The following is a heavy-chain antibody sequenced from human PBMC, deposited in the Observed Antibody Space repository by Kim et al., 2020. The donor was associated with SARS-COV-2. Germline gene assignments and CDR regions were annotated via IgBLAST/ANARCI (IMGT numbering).Heavy chain of an antibody. J-gene: IGHJ5*02. V-gene: IGHV4-31*03. D-gene: IGHD1-20*01. CDR3: ASSGEGAVTGTPDWGWFDP. Sequence: SETLSLTCTVSGGSISSGGYYWSWIRQHPGKGLEWIGYIYYSGSTYYNPSLKSRVTISVDTSKNQFSLKLSSVTAADTAVYYCASSGEGAVTGTPDWGWFDPWGQGTLVTVSS. CDR2: IYYSGST. CDR1: GGSISSGGYY.